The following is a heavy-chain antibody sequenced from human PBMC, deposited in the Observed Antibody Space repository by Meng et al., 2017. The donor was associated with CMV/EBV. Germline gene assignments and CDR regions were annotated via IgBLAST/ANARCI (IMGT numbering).Heavy chain of an antibody. D-gene: IGHD5-24*01. J-gene: IGHJ3*02. CDR1: GGTFSSYT. CDR2: IIPILGIA. CDR3: ARRCREGALDI. Sequence: SCKASGGTFSSYTISWVRQAPGQGLEWMGRIIPILGIANYAQKFQGRVTITADKSTSTAYMELSSLRSEDTAVYYCARRCREGALDIWGQGTMVTVSS. V-gene: IGHV1-69*02.